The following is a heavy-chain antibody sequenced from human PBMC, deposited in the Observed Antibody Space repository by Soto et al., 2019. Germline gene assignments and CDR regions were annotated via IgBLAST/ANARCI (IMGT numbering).Heavy chain of an antibody. Sequence: SETLSLTCSVSGASISSGDYYWSWVRQPPGKGLEWIGEIYHSGSTNYNPSLKSRVSISVDKSKNHFSLSLSSVTAADTAVYYCARVLCSITGCYSMSTDYWGQGTLVTVSS. CDR2: IYHSGST. D-gene: IGHD2-2*02. J-gene: IGHJ4*02. CDR3: ARVLCSITGCYSMSTDY. CDR1: GASISSGDYY. V-gene: IGHV4-4*02.